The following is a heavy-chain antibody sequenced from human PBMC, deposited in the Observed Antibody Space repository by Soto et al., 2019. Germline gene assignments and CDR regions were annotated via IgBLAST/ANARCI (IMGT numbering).Heavy chain of an antibody. V-gene: IGHV4-31*03. D-gene: IGHD3-3*01. CDR1: GGSISSGGYY. Sequence: SETLSLTCTVSGGSISSGGYYWSWIRQHPGKGLEWIGYIYYSGSTYYNPSLKSRVTISVDTSKNQFSLKLSSVTVADTAVYYCARGTEYDFWSGYYLALYYFDYWGQGTLVTVSS. CDR3: ARGTEYDFWSGYYLALYYFDY. J-gene: IGHJ4*02. CDR2: IYYSGST.